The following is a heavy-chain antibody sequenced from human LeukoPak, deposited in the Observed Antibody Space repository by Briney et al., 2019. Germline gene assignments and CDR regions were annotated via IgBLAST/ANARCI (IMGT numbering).Heavy chain of an antibody. CDR1: GYTFTGYY. CDR2: INPNSGGT. V-gene: IGHV1-2*02. Sequence: GASVKVSCKASGYTFTGYYMYWVRQAPGQGLEWMGWINPNSGGTNYAQKFQGRVTMNRDTSSSTAYMELSRLRSDDTAVYYCAIHYDSSGYYSDAFDIWGQGTMVTVSS. CDR3: AIHYDSSGYYSDAFDI. D-gene: IGHD3-22*01. J-gene: IGHJ3*02.